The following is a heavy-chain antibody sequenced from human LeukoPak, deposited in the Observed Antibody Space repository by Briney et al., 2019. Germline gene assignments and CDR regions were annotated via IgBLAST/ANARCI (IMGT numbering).Heavy chain of an antibody. Sequence: ASVKVSCKASGYIFTSYGISWVRQAPGQGLEWMGWISAYNGNTNYAQNLQGRATMTTDTSTSTAYMELRSLRSDDTAVYYCARDRLPAAATPFQHWGQGTLVTVSS. CDR3: ARDRLPAAATPFQH. D-gene: IGHD6-13*01. CDR2: ISAYNGNT. V-gene: IGHV1-18*01. J-gene: IGHJ1*01. CDR1: GYIFTSYG.